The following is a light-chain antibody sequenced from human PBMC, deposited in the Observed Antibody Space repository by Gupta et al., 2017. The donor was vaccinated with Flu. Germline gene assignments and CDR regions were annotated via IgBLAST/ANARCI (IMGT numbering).Light chain of an antibody. CDR1: QFISSY. Sequence: DIHMIPSPSSLSASVGDRVTITCRGSQFISSYYNWYQQKPGKAPKLLIYAASSLQSGVPSRFSGSGPGTDFTLTISSLQPEDFATYYCQQSYSTPSTWTFGQGTKVEIK. CDR3: QQSYSTPSTWT. J-gene: IGKJ1*01. V-gene: IGKV1-39*01. CDR2: AAS.